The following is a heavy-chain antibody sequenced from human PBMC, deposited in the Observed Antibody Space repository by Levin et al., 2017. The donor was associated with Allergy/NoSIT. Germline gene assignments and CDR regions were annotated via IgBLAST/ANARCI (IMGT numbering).Heavy chain of an antibody. J-gene: IGHJ5*02. V-gene: IGHV4-59*01. CDR3: ARAPTVTTPNWFDP. CDR2: IYYSGST. Sequence: SQTLSLTCTVPGGSISSYYWSWIRQPPGKGLEWIGYIYYSGSTNYNPSLKSRVTISVDTSKNQFSLKLSSVTAADTAVYYCARAPTVTTPNWFDPWGQGTLVTVSS. CDR1: GGSISSYY. D-gene: IGHD4-11*01.